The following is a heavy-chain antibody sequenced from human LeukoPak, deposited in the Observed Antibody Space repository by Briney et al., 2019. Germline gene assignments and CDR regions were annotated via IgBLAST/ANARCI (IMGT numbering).Heavy chain of an antibody. V-gene: IGHV4-31*03. CDR2: MYYSGNT. CDR3: ARDEYGDYFIDP. CDR1: GGSIGGSAFY. Sequence: PSETLSLTCTVSGGSIGGSAFYWSWIRQHPGKGPEWIGYMYYSGNTYYNPYLKSRVTISVDTSKNQFFLKLTSVTAADTAVYYCARDEYGDYFIDPWGQGTLVTVSS. J-gene: IGHJ5*02. D-gene: IGHD4-17*01.